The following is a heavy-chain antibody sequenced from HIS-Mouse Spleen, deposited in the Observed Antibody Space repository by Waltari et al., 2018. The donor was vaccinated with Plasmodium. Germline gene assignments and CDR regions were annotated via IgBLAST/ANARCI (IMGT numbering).Heavy chain of an antibody. Sequence: QVQLVQSGAEVKKPGASVKVSCKASGYTFTGYYMHWVRQAPGHGLEWMGWINPKRGGTNYAKKVQGRVTMTRDTSISTAYMELSRLRSDDTAVYYCARVLGYKAAAGTFVEYFQHWGQGTLVTVSS. CDR3: ARVLGYKAAAGTFVEYFQH. CDR2: INPKRGGT. J-gene: IGHJ1*01. V-gene: IGHV1-2*02. CDR1: GYTFTGYY. D-gene: IGHD6-13*01.